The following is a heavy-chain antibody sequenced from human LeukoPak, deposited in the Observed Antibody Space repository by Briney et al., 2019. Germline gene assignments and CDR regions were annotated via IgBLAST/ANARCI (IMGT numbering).Heavy chain of an antibody. J-gene: IGHJ4*02. Sequence: GGSLRLSCAASGFTFSNAWMSWVRQAPGKGLEWVGRIKSKTDGRTTDYAAPVKGRFTISRDDSKNTLYLQMNSLKTEDTAVYYCVIRITIFGVVSNYWGQGTLVTVSS. CDR1: GFTFSNAW. CDR2: IKSKTDGRTT. CDR3: VIRITIFGVVSNY. V-gene: IGHV3-15*01. D-gene: IGHD3-3*01.